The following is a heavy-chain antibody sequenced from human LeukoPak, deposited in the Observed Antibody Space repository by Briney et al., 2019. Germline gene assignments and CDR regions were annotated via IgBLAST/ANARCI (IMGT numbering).Heavy chain of an antibody. D-gene: IGHD4-11*01. CDR2: ISYDGSNK. Sequence: PGRSLRLSCAASGFTFSTYAMHWVRQAPGKGLEWVAVISYDGSNKYYADSVKGRFTISRDNSKNTLYLQMNSLRAEDTAVYFCARGIEHSNGNWFDPWGQGTLVTVSS. V-gene: IGHV3-30-3*01. CDR1: GFTFSTYA. J-gene: IGHJ5*02. CDR3: ARGIEHSNGNWFDP.